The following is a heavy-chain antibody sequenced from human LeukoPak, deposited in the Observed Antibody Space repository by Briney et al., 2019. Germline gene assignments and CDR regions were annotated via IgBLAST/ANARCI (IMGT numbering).Heavy chain of an antibody. V-gene: IGHV5-51*01. Sequence: GESLKISCKGSGYRFSSSWIGWVRQMPGKGLEWMGIIYPGDSDTRYSPSFQGQVTISADKSTSTAYLQWSSLKASDTAMYYCVRHGGSGNYYYFDYWGQGTLVTVSS. CDR2: IYPGDSDT. J-gene: IGHJ4*02. D-gene: IGHD3-10*01. CDR1: GYRFSSSW. CDR3: VRHGGSGNYYYFDY.